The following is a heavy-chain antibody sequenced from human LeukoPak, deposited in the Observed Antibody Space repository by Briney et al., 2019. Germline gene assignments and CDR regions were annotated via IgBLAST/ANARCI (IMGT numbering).Heavy chain of an antibody. CDR1: GGSISSGSYY. CDR3: ARGARGSYSY. CDR2: IYYSGST. J-gene: IGHJ4*02. V-gene: IGHV4-61*01. Sequence: SETLSLTCTVSGGSISSGSYYWSWIRQQPGKGLEWIGYIYYSGSTNYNPSLKSRVTISVDTSKNQFSLKLSSVTAADTAVYYCARGARGSYSYWGQGTLVTVSS. D-gene: IGHD1-26*01.